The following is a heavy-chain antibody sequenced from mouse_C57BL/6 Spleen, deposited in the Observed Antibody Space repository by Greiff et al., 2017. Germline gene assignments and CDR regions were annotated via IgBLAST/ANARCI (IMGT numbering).Heavy chain of an antibody. D-gene: IGHD1-1*01. V-gene: IGHV1-59*01. CDR3: AREDYYGSSPWFAY. CDR1: GYTFTSYW. Sequence: VQLQQPGAELVRPGTSVKLSCKASGYTFTSYWMHWVKQRPGQGLEWIGVIDPSDSYTNYNQKFKGKATLTVDTSSSTAYMQLSSLTSEDSAVYYCAREDYYGSSPWFAYWCQGTLVTVSA. CDR2: IDPSDSYT. J-gene: IGHJ3*01.